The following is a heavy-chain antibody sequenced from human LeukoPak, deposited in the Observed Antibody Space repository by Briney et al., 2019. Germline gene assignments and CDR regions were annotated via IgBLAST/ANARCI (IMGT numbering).Heavy chain of an antibody. D-gene: IGHD2-15*01. Sequence: SETLSLTCTVSGGSISSYYWNWIRQPPGKGLEWIGYIYYTGNTNYNPSLKSRVTISVDTSKNQFSLRLTSVTAADTAVYYCARHVEYFDYWGQGTLVTVSS. J-gene: IGHJ4*02. CDR1: GGSISSYY. V-gene: IGHV4-59*08. CDR2: IYYTGNT. CDR3: ARHVEYFDY.